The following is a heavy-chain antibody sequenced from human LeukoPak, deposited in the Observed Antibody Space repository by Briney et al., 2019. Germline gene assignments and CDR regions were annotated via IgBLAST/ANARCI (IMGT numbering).Heavy chain of an antibody. J-gene: IGHJ5*02. V-gene: IGHV4-39*02. CDR1: GGSIRSSYYY. D-gene: IGHD3-10*01. CDR2: IYDSGST. CDR3: AREDYYGSGSYYRGANWFDP. Sequence: PETLSLTCTVSGGSIRSSYYYWGWIRQPPGKGLEWIGSIYDSGSTYYNPSLKSRVTISVDTSKNQFSLKLSSVTAADTAVYYCAREDYYGSGSYYRGANWFDPWGQGTLVTVSS.